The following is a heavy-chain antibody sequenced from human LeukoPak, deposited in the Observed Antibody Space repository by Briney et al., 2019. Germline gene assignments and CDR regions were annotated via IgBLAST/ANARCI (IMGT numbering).Heavy chain of an antibody. CDR2: IGGSGGRT. Sequence: GGSLRLSCAVSGITLSNYGMSWVRQAPGKGLEWVAGIGGSGGRTNSADSVKGRFTISRDNPKNTLYLQMNSLRAEDTAVYFCAKRGVVIRVILVGFHKEAYYFDSWGQGALVIVSS. CDR3: AKRGVVIRVILVGFHKEAYYFDS. D-gene: IGHD3-22*01. V-gene: IGHV3-23*01. J-gene: IGHJ4*02. CDR1: GITLSNYG.